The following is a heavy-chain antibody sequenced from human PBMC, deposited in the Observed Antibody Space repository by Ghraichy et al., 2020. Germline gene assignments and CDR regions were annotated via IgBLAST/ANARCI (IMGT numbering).Heavy chain of an antibody. J-gene: IGHJ6*03. CDR1: GYTFTSYY. CDR2: INPSGGST. CDR3: ARNVPPMIVVVTNYYYYYMDV. D-gene: IGHD3-22*01. Sequence: ASVKVSCKASGYTFTSYYMHWVRQAPGQGLEWMGIINPSGGSTSYAQKFQGRVTMTRDTSTSTVYMELSSLRSEDTAVYYCARNVPPMIVVVTNYYYYYMDVWGKGTTVTVSS. V-gene: IGHV1-46*03.